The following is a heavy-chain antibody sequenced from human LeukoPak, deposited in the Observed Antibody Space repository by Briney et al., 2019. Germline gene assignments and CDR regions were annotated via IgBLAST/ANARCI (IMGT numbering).Heavy chain of an antibody. CDR3: ARGPVVVPAAIGAFDI. V-gene: IGHV4-59*01. CDR2: IYYSGST. D-gene: IGHD2-2*01. CDR1: GGSISSYY. J-gene: IGHJ3*02. Sequence: PSETLSLTCTVSGGSISSYYWGWIRQPPGKGLEWIGYIYYSGSTNYNPSLKSRVTISVDTSKNQFSLKLSSVTAADTAVYYCARGPVVVPAAIGAFDIWGQGTMVTVSS.